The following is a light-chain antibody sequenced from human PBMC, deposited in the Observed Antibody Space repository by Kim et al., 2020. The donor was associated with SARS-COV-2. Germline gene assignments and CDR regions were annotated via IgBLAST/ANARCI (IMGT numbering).Light chain of an antibody. CDR3: QQDNSVPFA. V-gene: IGKV1-12*01. CDR1: QGIRNC. Sequence: ASVGDRVTITCRASQGIRNCLVWHQQKPGTAPKLLIYAAATLQSGVPSRFSGSGSGTDFTLTISSLQPEDVATYYCQQDNSVPFAFGRGTKVDIK. CDR2: AAA. J-gene: IGKJ4*01.